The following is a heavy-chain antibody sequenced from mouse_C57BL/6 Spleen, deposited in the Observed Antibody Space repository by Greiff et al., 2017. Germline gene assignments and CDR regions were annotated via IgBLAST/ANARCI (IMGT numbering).Heavy chain of an antibody. CDR3: ASQFITTVVADWYFDV. J-gene: IGHJ1*03. CDR1: GYSFTDYN. Sequence: VQLQQSGPELVKPGASVKISCKASGYSFTDYNMNWVKQSNGKSLEWIVVINPNYGTSSYNQKFKGKATLTVDQSSSTAYMQLNSLTSEDSAVYYCASQFITTVVADWYFDVWGTGTTVTVSS. CDR2: INPNYGTS. V-gene: IGHV1-39*01. D-gene: IGHD1-1*01.